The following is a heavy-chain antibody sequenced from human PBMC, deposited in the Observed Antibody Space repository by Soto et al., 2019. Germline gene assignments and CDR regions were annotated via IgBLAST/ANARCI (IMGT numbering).Heavy chain of an antibody. D-gene: IGHD6-13*01. CDR3: ARDPWVYTNNAWYPQGMDV. V-gene: IGHV4-39*02. CDR1: GGSINTYNLF. Sequence: SETLSLTCTVSGGSINTYNLFWAWVRQPPGKGLEWIAGIHYGGNAYYSPSLTTRATISRDTSKNRVSLELTSVTAADTAVYYCARDPWVYTNNAWYPQGMDVWGQGTTVTVSS. J-gene: IGHJ6*02. CDR2: IHYGGNA.